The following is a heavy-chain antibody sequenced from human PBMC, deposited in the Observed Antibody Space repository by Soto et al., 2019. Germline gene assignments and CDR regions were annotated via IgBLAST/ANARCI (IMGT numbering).Heavy chain of an antibody. J-gene: IGHJ6*04. V-gene: IGHV1-18*01. D-gene: IGHD1-1*01. CDR3: ARRGTQYMDV. CDR2: ICVDNGAT. Sequence: QVQLVQSGPEVKKPGASVKLSCKTSGYTSVSDGFSWFRQAPGQGPEWMGWICVDNGATNYARKFQGRATLTIDKPTSPGYMELRSLSSDDTAVYFCARRGTQYMDVWGKGTTVTVSS. CDR1: GYTSVSDG.